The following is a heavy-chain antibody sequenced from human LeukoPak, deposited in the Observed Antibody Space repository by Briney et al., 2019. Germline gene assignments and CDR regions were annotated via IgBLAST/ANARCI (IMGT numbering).Heavy chain of an antibody. CDR3: ARGWVPAAKGENWFVP. D-gene: IGHD2-2*01. J-gene: IGHJ5*02. CDR1: GYTFTSYG. Sequence: ASVKVSCKASGYTFTSYGISWVRQAPGQGLEWMGWISAYNGNTNYAQKLQGRVTMTTDTSTSTAYMELRSLRSDDTAVYYCARGWVPAAKGENWFVPWGQGTLVTVSS. CDR2: ISAYNGNT. V-gene: IGHV1-18*04.